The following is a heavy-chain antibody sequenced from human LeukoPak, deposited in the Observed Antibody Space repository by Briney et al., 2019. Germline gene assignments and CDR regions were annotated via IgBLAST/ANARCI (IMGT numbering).Heavy chain of an antibody. Sequence: PSETLSLTCAVYGGSFSGYYWSWIRQPPGKGLEWIGEINHSGSTNYNPSLKSRVTISVDTSKNQFSLKLGSVTAADTAVYYCAREGYFGVAPWGQGTLVTVSS. CDR3: AREGYFGVAP. CDR1: GGSFSGYY. D-gene: IGHD3-3*01. V-gene: IGHV4-34*01. CDR2: INHSGST. J-gene: IGHJ5*02.